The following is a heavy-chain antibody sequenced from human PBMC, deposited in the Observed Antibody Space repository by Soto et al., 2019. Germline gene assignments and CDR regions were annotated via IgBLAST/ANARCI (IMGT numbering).Heavy chain of an antibody. V-gene: IGHV4-59*01. CDR3: ARGPESDYDFWSGYSPRWFDP. J-gene: IGHJ5*02. CDR2: IYYSGST. D-gene: IGHD3-3*01. Sequence: SETLSLTCTVSGGSISSYYWSWIRQPPGKGLEWIGYIYYSGSTNYNPSLKSRVTISVDTSKNQFSLKLSSVTAADTAVYYCARGPESDYDFWSGYSPRWFDPWGQGTLVTSPQ. CDR1: GGSISSYY.